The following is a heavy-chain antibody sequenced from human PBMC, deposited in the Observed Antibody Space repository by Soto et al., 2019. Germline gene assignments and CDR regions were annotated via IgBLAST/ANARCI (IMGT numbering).Heavy chain of an antibody. CDR1: GGSISSGGYY. D-gene: IGHD2-15*01. J-gene: IGHJ5*02. Sequence: QVQLQESGPGLVKPSQTLSLTCTVSGGSISSGGYYWSWIRQHPGKGLEWIGYIYYSGSTYYNPSLKSGVTISVDTSKNQFSLKLSSVTAADTAVYYCARGGFYCIGGSCYSGSSGVRNWFDPWGQGTLVTVSS. V-gene: IGHV4-31*03. CDR2: IYYSGST. CDR3: ARGGFYCIGGSCYSGSSGVRNWFDP.